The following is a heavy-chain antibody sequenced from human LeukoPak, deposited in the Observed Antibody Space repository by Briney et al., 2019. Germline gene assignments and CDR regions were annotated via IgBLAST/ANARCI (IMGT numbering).Heavy chain of an antibody. Sequence: SETLSLTCTVSGYSISSGYYWGWIGQPPGKGLEWIGSIYHSGSTYYNPSLKNRVTISVDTSKNQFSLNLSSVTAADTAVYYCARGSGWYDVLSGEPYYFDCWGQGTLVTVSS. CDR2: IYHSGST. D-gene: IGHD6-19*01. CDR3: ARGSGWYDVLSGEPYYFDC. V-gene: IGHV4-38-2*02. CDR1: GYSISSGYY. J-gene: IGHJ4*02.